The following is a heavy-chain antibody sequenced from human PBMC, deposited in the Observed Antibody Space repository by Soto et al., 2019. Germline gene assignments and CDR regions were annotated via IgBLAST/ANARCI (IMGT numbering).Heavy chain of an antibody. CDR3: ARGSVVAATLFDY. J-gene: IGHJ4*02. D-gene: IGHD2-15*01. CDR1: GGSISSGGYY. V-gene: IGHV4-31*03. CDR2: IYYSGST. Sequence: QVQLQESGPGLVKPSQTLSLTCTVSGGSISSGGYYWSWIRQHPGKGLEWIGYIYYSGSTYYNPSLKSRVTLSVDTSKTQFSLKLSSVTAADTAVYYCARGSVVAATLFDYWGQGTLVTVSS.